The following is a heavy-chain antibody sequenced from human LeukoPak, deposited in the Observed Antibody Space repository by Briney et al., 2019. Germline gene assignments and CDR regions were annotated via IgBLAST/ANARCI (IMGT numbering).Heavy chain of an antibody. CDR3: ARDPYCSSTSCHTGGAFDI. Sequence: GGSLRLSCAASGFTFSSYAMHWVRQAPGKGLEYVSAISSNGGSTYYANSVKGRFTISRDNSKNTLYLQMGSLRAEDMAVYYCARDPYCSSTSCHTGGAFDIWGQGTMVTVSS. D-gene: IGHD2-2*02. CDR1: GFTFSSYA. J-gene: IGHJ3*02. V-gene: IGHV3-64*01. CDR2: ISSNGGST.